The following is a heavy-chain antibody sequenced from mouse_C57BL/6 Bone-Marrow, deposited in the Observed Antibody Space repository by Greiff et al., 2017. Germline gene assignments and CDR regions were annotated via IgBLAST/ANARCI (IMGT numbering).Heavy chain of an antibody. CDR3: ATNYGSDY. CDR1: GFNIKDDY. V-gene: IGHV14-4*01. D-gene: IGHD1-1*01. CDR2: IDPENGDT. J-gene: IGHJ2*01. Sequence: EVQLKESGAELVRPGASVKLSCTASGFNIKDDYMHWVKQRPEQGLEWIGWIDPENGDTEYASKFQGKATITADTSSNTAYLQLSSLTSEDTAVYYCATNYGSDYWGQGTTLTVSS.